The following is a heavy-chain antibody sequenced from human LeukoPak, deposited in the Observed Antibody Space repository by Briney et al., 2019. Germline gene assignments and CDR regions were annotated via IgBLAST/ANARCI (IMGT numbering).Heavy chain of an antibody. CDR2: ISDSGGTT. J-gene: IGHJ4*02. CDR3: ARDLHPWAGDY. Sequence: GGSLRLSCAASGFSLRSYAMTWVRQAPGKGLEWVSKISDSGGTTSYVDSVRGRFTVSRDNSKNTLYLQMNSLRTEDTAVYYCARDLHPWAGDYWGQGVLVTVSS. V-gene: IGHV3-23*01. CDR1: GFSLRSYA.